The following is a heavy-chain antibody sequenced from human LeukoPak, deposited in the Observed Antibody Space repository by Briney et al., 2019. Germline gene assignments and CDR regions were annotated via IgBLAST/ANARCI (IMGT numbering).Heavy chain of an antibody. J-gene: IGHJ4*02. Sequence: GASVRVSCKASGGTFSSYAISWVRQAPRQGLEWMGWISAYNGNTNYAQKLQGRVTMTTDTSTSTAYMELRSLRSDDTAVYYCARDRSGDDYWGQGTLVTVSS. CDR1: GGTFSSYA. CDR3: ARDRSGDDY. D-gene: IGHD2-15*01. V-gene: IGHV1-18*01. CDR2: ISAYNGNT.